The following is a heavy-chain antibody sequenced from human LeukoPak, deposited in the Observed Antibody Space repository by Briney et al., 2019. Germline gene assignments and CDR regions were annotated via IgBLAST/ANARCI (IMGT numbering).Heavy chain of an antibody. CDR1: GFTFSSYS. CDR2: ISSSSSYI. J-gene: IGHJ5*02. Sequence: GGSLRLSCAASGFTFSSYSMNWVRQAPGKGLEWVSSISSSSSYIYYADSVKGRFTISRDNAKNSLYLQMNSLRAEDTAVYYCARDLRNIAAALDPWGQGTLVTVSS. D-gene: IGHD6-13*01. CDR3: ARDLRNIAAALDP. V-gene: IGHV3-21*01.